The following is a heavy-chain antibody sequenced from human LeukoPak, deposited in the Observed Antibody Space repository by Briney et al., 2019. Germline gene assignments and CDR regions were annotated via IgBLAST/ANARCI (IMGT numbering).Heavy chain of an antibody. Sequence: ASVTVSCKASGYTFTGYGITWVRQAPGQGLEWMGWINTYNGNTNYAQKLQGRVTMTTDTSTSTAYMELRSLRSDDTAVYYCARLRYSSSSGYYFDYWGQGILVTVSS. CDR1: GYTFTGYG. V-gene: IGHV1-18*01. CDR2: INTYNGNT. J-gene: IGHJ4*02. CDR3: ARLRYSSSSGYYFDY. D-gene: IGHD6-6*01.